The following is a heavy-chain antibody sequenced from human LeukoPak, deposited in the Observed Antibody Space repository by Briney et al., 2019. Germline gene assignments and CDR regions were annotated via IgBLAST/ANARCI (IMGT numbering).Heavy chain of an antibody. Sequence: SETLSLTCTVSGGSISSYYWSWIRQPPGKGLEWIRYIYYSGSTNYNPSLKSRVTISVDTSKNQFSLKLSSVTAADTAAYYCARVVVGAAHFDYWGQGTLVTVSS. CDR3: ARVVVGAAHFDY. CDR1: GGSISSYY. D-gene: IGHD1-26*01. CDR2: IYYSGST. J-gene: IGHJ4*02. V-gene: IGHV4-59*01.